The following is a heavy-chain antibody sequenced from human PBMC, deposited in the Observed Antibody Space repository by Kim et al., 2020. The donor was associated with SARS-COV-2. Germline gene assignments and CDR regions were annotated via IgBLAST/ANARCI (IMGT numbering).Heavy chain of an antibody. J-gene: IGHJ4*02. CDR2: IYYSGST. D-gene: IGHD6-19*01. CDR1: GGSISSYY. V-gene: IGHV4-59*08. Sequence: SETLSLTCTVSGGSISSYYWSWIRQPPGKGLEWIGYIYYSGSTNYNPSLKSRVTISVDTPKNQFSLKLSSVTAADTAVYYCARYSGWMSGFDYWGQGTLVTVSS. CDR3: ARYSGWMSGFDY.